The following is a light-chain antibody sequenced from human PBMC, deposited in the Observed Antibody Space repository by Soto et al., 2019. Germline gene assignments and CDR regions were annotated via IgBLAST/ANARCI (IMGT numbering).Light chain of an antibody. V-gene: IGKV1-5*01. CDR1: QTITNR. J-gene: IGKJ1*01. CDR2: DAS. CDR3: QHYNSYSEA. Sequence: DIQMTQSPSTLSASVGDRVTITCRASQTITNRLAWYQQKPGKAPKVQIYDASNLESGVPSRFSGSGSGTEFTLTISSLQPDDFATYYCQHYNSYSEAFGQGTKVDIK.